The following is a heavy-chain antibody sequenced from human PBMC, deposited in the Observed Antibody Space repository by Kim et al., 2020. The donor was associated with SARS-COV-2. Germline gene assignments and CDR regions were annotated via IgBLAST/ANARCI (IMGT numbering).Heavy chain of an antibody. V-gene: IGHV4-59*01. CDR3: ARAALGWVFDY. Sequence: SETLSLTCTVSGGSISSYYWSWIRQPPGKGLEWIGYIYYSGSTNYNPSLKSRVTISVDTSKNQFSLKLSSVTAADTAVYYCARAALGWVFDYWGQGTLVTVSP. D-gene: IGHD6-6*01. J-gene: IGHJ4*02. CDR1: GGSISSYY. CDR2: IYYSGST.